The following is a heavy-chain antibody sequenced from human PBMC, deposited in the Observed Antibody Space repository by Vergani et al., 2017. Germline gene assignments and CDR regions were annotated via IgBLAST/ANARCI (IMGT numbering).Heavy chain of an antibody. CDR2: IYYGGRT. V-gene: IGHV4-59*11. Sequence: QVQLQESGPGLVKPSQTLSLTCFVSGGSISGHYWSLIRQTPGKGLVWIAYIYYGGRTKYNPSLESRVTISVDPSKNQFSLRVGSGITADTAVYYCARAPGGYGDYGVYYGWDVWGQGTTVIVSS. CDR3: ARAPGGYGDYGVYYGWDV. CDR1: GGSISGHY. D-gene: IGHD4-17*01. J-gene: IGHJ6*02.